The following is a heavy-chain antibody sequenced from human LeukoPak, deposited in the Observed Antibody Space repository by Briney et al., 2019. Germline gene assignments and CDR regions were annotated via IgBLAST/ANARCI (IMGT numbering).Heavy chain of an antibody. Sequence: GGSLRLSCAASGFTFSRNAMNWVRQAPGKGLEWVSVVSGSGGSTYYADSVKGRFTISRDNSKSTLYLQMNSLRAEDTAIYYCAKEHDYNFYFDDWGQGTLVTVSS. V-gene: IGHV3-23*01. J-gene: IGHJ4*02. CDR1: GFTFSRNA. CDR3: AKEHDYNFYFDD. CDR2: VSGSGGST. D-gene: IGHD1-1*01.